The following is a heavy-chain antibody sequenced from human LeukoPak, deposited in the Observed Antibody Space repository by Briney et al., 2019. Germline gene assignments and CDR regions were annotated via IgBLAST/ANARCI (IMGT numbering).Heavy chain of an antibody. CDR2: ISGGGGST. Sequence: GGSLRLSCAATGFTFSSYVLTWVRQAPGKGLEWVSAISGGGGSTFYAGAVKGRFTISRDNSKNTLYLQMNSLRADDTAVYYCAKDPNGDYLGAFDAWGQGTMVTVSS. D-gene: IGHD4-17*01. CDR1: GFTFSSYV. CDR3: AKDPNGDYLGAFDA. V-gene: IGHV3-23*01. J-gene: IGHJ3*01.